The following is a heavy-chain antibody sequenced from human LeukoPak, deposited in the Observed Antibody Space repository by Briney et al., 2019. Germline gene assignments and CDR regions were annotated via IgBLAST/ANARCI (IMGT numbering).Heavy chain of an antibody. CDR2: INHSGST. Sequence: SETLSLTCAVYGGSFSGYYWSWIRQPPGKGLEWIGEINHSGSTNYNPSLKSRVTISVDTSKNQFSLKLSSVTAADTAVYYCARAGSPRYFDYWGQGTLVTVSS. J-gene: IGHJ4*02. CDR3: ARAGSPRYFDY. V-gene: IGHV4-34*01. D-gene: IGHD6-13*01. CDR1: GGSFSGYY.